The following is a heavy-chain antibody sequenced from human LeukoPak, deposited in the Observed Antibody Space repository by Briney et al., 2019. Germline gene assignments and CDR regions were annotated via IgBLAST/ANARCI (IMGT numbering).Heavy chain of an antibody. CDR1: GYTLTSYG. D-gene: IGHD3-22*01. CDR2: ISAYNGNT. V-gene: IGHV1-18*01. CDR3: ARVITMIVVVRGAFDI. Sequence: ASVKASCKASGYTLTSYGISWVRQAPGQGLEWMGGISAYNGNTNYAQKLQARVTMTTDPSTSTAYMALRSLRSDDTAVYYCARVITMIVVVRGAFDIWGQGTMVTVSS. J-gene: IGHJ3*02.